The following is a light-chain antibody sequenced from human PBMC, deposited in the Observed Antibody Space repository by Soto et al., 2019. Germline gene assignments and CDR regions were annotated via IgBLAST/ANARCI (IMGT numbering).Light chain of an antibody. Sequence: DIQMTQAPSSLSASVGDRVTITCQASQDISNLLNWYQQKPGKAPKLLIYDASSLESGVPSRFSGSGSGTEFTLTISSLQPDDFATYYCQQYNSYLWTFGQGTKVDIK. CDR3: QQYNSYLWT. CDR1: QDISNL. V-gene: IGKV1-5*01. CDR2: DAS. J-gene: IGKJ1*01.